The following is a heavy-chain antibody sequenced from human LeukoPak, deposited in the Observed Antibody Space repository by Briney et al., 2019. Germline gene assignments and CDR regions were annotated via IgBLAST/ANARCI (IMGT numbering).Heavy chain of an antibody. CDR3: ARDRSYIWFDP. V-gene: IGHV4-59*01. CDR2: FYHSGST. Sequence: SETLSLTCTVSGGSISSYYWSWIRQPPGKGLEWIGYFYHSGSTNYNPSLKSRVTISVDTPKNQFSLKLSSVTAADTAVYYCARDRSYIWFDPWGQGTLVTVSS. D-gene: IGHD1-26*01. J-gene: IGHJ5*02. CDR1: GGSISSYY.